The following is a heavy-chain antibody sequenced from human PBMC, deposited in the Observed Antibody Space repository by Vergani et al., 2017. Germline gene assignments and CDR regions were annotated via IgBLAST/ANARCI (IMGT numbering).Heavy chain of an antibody. D-gene: IGHD2-21*02. J-gene: IGHJ2*01. CDR1: GYSFINYG. CDR2: VSPYNGNI. Sequence: QSQLVQSGDEVKKPGASVKVSCKTSGYSFINYGISWVRQAPGQGLEWLGWVSPYNGNINYGQKSQGRVTMTTDTSTRTAYMQLRSLTFDDTAVYYCARDCPGGGGDCSAGWYFDLWGRGTLVTVSS. V-gene: IGHV1-18*01. CDR3: ARDCPGGGGDCSAGWYFDL.